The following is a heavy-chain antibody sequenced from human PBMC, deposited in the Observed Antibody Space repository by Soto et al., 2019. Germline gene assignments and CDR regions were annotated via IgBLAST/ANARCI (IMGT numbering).Heavy chain of an antibody. D-gene: IGHD1-26*01. Sequence: HGKGLEWMGWISAYNGNTNYAQKLQGRVTMTTDTSTSTAYMELRSLRSDDMFVYYCERVGYYDPDTAFWGNRTSVPV. CDR2: ISAYNGNT. V-gene: IGHV1-18*03. J-gene: IGHJ6*01. CDR3: ERVGYYDPDTAF.